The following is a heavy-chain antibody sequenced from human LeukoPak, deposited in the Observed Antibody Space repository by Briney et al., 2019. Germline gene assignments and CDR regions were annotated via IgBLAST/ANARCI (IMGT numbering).Heavy chain of an antibody. D-gene: IGHD5-12*01. Sequence: PSETLSLTCTVSGVSISTYYWSWLRQPPGKGLEWIGYIYHSGSTNYNPSLKSRVTISVDTSQNQFYLKLSSVTAADTAVYYCARDGYSGSDALWGQGTLVTVSS. V-gene: IGHV4-59*01. CDR2: IYHSGST. CDR1: GVSISTYY. CDR3: ARDGYSGSDAL. J-gene: IGHJ4*02.